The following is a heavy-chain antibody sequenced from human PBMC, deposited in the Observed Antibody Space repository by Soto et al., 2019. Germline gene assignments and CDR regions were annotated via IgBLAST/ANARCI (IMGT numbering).Heavy chain of an antibody. CDR2: IKQDGSEK. Sequence: SLRLSCAASGFTFSSYWMSWVRQAPGEGLEWVANIKQDGSEKYYVDSVKGRFTISRDNAKNSLYLQMNSLRAEDTAVYYCAREAEAGYYGMDVWGQGTTVTVSS. J-gene: IGHJ6*02. CDR1: GFTFSSYW. D-gene: IGHD6-13*01. CDR3: AREAEAGYYGMDV. V-gene: IGHV3-7*01.